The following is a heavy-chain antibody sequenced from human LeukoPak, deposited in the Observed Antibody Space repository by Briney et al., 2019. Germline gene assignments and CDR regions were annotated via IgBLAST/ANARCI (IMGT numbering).Heavy chain of an antibody. CDR3: ARGLIAAAGTADYYYYMDV. CDR1: GFTFSSYW. J-gene: IGHJ6*03. Sequence: GGSLRLSCAASGFTFSSYWMSWVRQAPGKGLEWVANIKQDGSEKYYVDSVKGRFTISRDNAKNSLYLQMNSLRAEDTAVYYCARGLIAAAGTADYYYYMDVWGKGTTVTISS. V-gene: IGHV3-7*01. D-gene: IGHD6-13*01. CDR2: IKQDGSEK.